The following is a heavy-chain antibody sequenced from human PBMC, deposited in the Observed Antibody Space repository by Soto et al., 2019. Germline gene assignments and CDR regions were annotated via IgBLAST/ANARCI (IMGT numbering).Heavy chain of an antibody. V-gene: IGHV1-69*06. CDR1: GGTFSSYA. J-gene: IGHJ6*02. Sequence: GASVKVSCKASGGTFSSYAISWVRQAPGQGXEWMGGIIPIFGTANYAQKFQGRVTITADKSTSTAYMELSSLRSEDTAVYYCARAYYYDSSGPITGLGYGMDVWGQGTTVTVSS. CDR3: ARAYYYDSSGPITGLGYGMDV. CDR2: IIPIFGTA. D-gene: IGHD3-22*01.